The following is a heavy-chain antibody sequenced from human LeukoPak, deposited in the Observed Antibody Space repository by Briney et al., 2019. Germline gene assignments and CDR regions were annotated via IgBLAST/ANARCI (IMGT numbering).Heavy chain of an antibody. CDR1: EFTFSSYS. CDR3: ASGRRDFVY. V-gene: IGHV3-7*01. J-gene: IGHJ4*02. CDR2: IREDGGEK. Sequence: GGSLRVSCAVSEFTFSSYSMSWVRQAPGKGLEWVAYIREDGGEKYYLDSVKGRFTTSRDNAKNSLYLQMNSLRAEDTAVYYCASGRRDFVYWGQGTLVTVSS.